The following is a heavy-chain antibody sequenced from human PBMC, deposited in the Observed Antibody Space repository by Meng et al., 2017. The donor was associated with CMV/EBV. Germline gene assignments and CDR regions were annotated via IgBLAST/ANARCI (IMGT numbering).Heavy chain of an antibody. D-gene: IGHD3-3*01. CDR3: ARDEWLGSSRFWYYYGMDV. Sequence: FRSYWMPWVRQAPGKGLVWVSRINSDGSSTSYADSVKGRFTISRDNAKNTLYLQMNSLRAEDTAVYYCARDEWLGSSRFWYYYGMDVWGQGTTVTVSS. CDR1: FRSYW. V-gene: IGHV3-74*01. CDR2: INSDGSST. J-gene: IGHJ6*02.